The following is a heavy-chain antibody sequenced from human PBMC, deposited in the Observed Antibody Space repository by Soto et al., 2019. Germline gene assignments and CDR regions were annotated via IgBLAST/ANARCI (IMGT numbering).Heavy chain of an antibody. Sequence: GGSLRVSCAASGFTFSSYGMSWVRQAPGKGLEWVSDISGSGGSTYYADSVKGRFTISRDNSKNTLFLQMNTLRAEDTALYYCAKHNWNDGIGWFDYWGQGTLVTVSS. D-gene: IGHD1-1*01. CDR1: GFTFSSYG. CDR2: ISGSGGST. CDR3: AKHNWNDGIGWFDY. J-gene: IGHJ4*02. V-gene: IGHV3-23*01.